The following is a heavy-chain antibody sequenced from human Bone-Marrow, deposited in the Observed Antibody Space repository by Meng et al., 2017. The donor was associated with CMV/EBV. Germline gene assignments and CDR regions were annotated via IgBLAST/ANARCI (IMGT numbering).Heavy chain of an antibody. CDR3: ARGRGGTVPTIYYFDF. V-gene: IGHV1-2*02. J-gene: IGHJ4*02. Sequence: ASVKVSCKASGYTFTGYYMHWVRQAPGQGLEWMGWINPNSGGTNYAQKFQGRVTMTRKTSMSTAYMELSSLRSEDTAVYYCARGRGGTVPTIYYFDFWGQGTLVTVSS. CDR2: INPNSGGT. D-gene: IGHD5-12*01. CDR1: GYTFTGYY.